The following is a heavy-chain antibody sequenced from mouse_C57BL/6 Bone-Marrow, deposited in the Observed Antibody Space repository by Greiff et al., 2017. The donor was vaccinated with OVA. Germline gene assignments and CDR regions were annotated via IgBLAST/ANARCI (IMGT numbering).Heavy chain of an antibody. Sequence: QVQLQQPGAELVMPGASVKLSCKASGYTFTSYWMHWVKQRPGQGLEWIGEIDPSDSYTNYNQKFKGKSTLTVDKSSSTAYMQLSSLTSEDAAVYDCARGREKNYYYGSSYVMDYWGQGTSVTVSS. J-gene: IGHJ4*01. CDR3: ARGREKNYYYGSSYVMDY. D-gene: IGHD1-1*01. CDR1: GYTFTSYW. V-gene: IGHV1-69*01. CDR2: IDPSDSYT.